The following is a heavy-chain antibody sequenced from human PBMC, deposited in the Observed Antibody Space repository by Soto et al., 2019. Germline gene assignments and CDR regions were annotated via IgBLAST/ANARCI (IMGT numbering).Heavy chain of an antibody. CDR1: GFTFSSYG. D-gene: IGHD6-13*01. J-gene: IGHJ5*02. CDR3: AKGIAAPGTGWFDP. V-gene: IGHV3-23*01. CDR2: ISGGGGSI. Sequence: GGSLRLSCVASGFTFSSYGMSWVRQAPGKGLEWVSGISGGGGSIYYADSVKGRFIISRDNSKNTLYLQMNSLRAEDTAIYYCAKGIAAPGTGWFDPWGQGTLVTVSS.